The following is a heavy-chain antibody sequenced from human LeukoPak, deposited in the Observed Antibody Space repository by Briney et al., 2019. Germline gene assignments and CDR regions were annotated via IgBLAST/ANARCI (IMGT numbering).Heavy chain of an antibody. J-gene: IGHJ4*02. Sequence: ASVKVSCKASGYTFTCSYIHWVRQAPGQGLEWMGWINPNVGGTNYAQKFQGRVTMTREMTISTVYMELSRLRSDDTAVYYCARDPVRFGDPRGSDFDSWGQGTLVTVSS. CDR1: GYTFTCSY. CDR2: INPNVGGT. D-gene: IGHD3-10*01. CDR3: ARDPVRFGDPRGSDFDS. V-gene: IGHV1-2*02.